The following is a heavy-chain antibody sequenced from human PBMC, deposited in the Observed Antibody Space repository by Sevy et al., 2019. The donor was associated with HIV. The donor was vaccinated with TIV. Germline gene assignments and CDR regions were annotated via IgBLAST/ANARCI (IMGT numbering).Heavy chain of an antibody. D-gene: IGHD2-2*01. CDR1: GFSFSSYA. Sequence: GGSLRLSCAASGFSFSSYAMSWVRQAPGKGLEWVSTFSFGCGKINYADSVKGRFTISRDNSKNTLYLQMNSLRAEDTALYYCAREGCSKPHDYWGQGTLVTVSS. CDR2: FSFGCGKI. J-gene: IGHJ4*02. V-gene: IGHV3-23*01. CDR3: AREGCSKPHDY.